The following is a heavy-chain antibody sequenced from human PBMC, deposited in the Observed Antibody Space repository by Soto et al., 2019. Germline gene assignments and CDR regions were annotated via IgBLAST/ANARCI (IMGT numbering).Heavy chain of an antibody. D-gene: IGHD6-13*01. CDR3: AKDIAEAGTAWFDP. Sequence: EVQLVESGGGLVQPGRSLRISCAASGFTFDDYAMHWVRQAPGKGLEWVSGISWNSGSIGYADSVKGRFTLSRDNAKNSLYLQMNSLRAEDTALYYCAKDIAEAGTAWFDPWGQGTLVTVSS. V-gene: IGHV3-9*01. J-gene: IGHJ5*02. CDR2: ISWNSGSI. CDR1: GFTFDDYA.